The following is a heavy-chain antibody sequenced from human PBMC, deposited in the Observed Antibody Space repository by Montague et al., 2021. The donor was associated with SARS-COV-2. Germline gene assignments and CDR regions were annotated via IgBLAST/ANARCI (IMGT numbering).Heavy chain of an antibody. V-gene: IGHV3-48*03. CDR2: ISSSGSTI. CDR3: ARGGTYYDFWSGYRNYYYGMDV. D-gene: IGHD3-3*01. J-gene: IGHJ6*02. Sequence: SLRLSCAASGFTFSTFEMNWVRQAPGKGLEWVSYISSSGSTIYYXDSVKGRFTISRDNAKNSLYLQMNCLRAEDTAVYYCARGGTYYDFWSGYRNYYYGMDVWGQGTTVTVSS. CDR1: GFTFSTFE.